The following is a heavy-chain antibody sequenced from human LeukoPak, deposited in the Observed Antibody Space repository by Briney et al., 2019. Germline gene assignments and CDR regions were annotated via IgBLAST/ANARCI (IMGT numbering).Heavy chain of an antibody. Sequence: PGGSVRLSCAASGFIFSDYYMSWIGQTPEKGLEWLSYISSSSGYKNYADSLKCRFTFSRDNAKNSVYLQMNSLSAEDTAVYYCARQGLYDSSDFWTFQHWGQGTLVTVSS. CDR1: GFIFSDYY. J-gene: IGHJ1*01. V-gene: IGHV3-11*06. CDR2: ISSSSGYK. CDR3: ARQGLYDSSDFWTFQH. D-gene: IGHD3/OR15-3a*01.